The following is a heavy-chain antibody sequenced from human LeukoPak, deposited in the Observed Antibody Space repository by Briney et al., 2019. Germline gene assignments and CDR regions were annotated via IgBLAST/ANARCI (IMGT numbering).Heavy chain of an antibody. Sequence: GASVKVSCKASGYTFTSYGISWVRQAPGQGLEWMGWISAYNGNTNYAQKLQGRVTMTTDTSTSTAYMELRSLRSDGTAVYYCARDRLSSSWDPYWYFDLWGRGTLVTVSS. J-gene: IGHJ2*01. CDR2: ISAYNGNT. V-gene: IGHV1-18*01. CDR1: GYTFTSYG. D-gene: IGHD6-13*01. CDR3: ARDRLSSSWDPYWYFDL.